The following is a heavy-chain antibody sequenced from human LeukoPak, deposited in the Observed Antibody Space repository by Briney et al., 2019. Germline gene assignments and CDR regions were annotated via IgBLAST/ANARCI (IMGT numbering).Heavy chain of an antibody. D-gene: IGHD6-13*01. J-gene: IGHJ5*02. CDR1: GDSIRITNW. CDR2: ISDTGIT. Sequence: PSETLSLTCAVSGDSIRITNWWSWVRQAPGKGLEWIGEISDTGITKYNPSLKSRVTILIDKSKNQFSLKLSSVTAADTAVYYCARVSVLIAAAGTTRWFDPWGQGTLVTVSS. CDR3: ARVSVLIAAAGTTRWFDP. V-gene: IGHV4-4*02.